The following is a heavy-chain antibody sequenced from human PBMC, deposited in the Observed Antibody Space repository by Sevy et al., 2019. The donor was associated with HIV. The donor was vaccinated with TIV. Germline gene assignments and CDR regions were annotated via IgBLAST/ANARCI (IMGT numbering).Heavy chain of an antibody. CDR3: ASFLSTSYYYYHAMDV. CDR2: MNPNSGNT. D-gene: IGHD2-2*01. Sequence: ASVKVSCKASGYTFTTYDINWVRQATGQGLEWMGWMNPNSGNTGYAQKFQGRVTMTRNTSIETAYMELSSLRSEDTAVYYCASFLSTSYYYYHAMDVWGQGTTVTVSS. V-gene: IGHV1-8*01. CDR1: GYTFTTYD. J-gene: IGHJ6*02.